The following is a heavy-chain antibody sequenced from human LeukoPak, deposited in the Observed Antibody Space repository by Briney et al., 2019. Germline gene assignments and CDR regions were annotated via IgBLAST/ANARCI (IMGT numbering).Heavy chain of an antibody. D-gene: IGHD3-10*01. CDR3: ARGIEVGGSFDY. V-gene: IGHV1-46*01. Sequence: ASLKVSCKASGYSFSNYYVHWVRQAPGQGLEWLGIINCSGGTTNYAQKFQGRVTLTRDTSTSTVYMELSSLRSDDTAVYYCARGIEVGGSFDYWGQGTLVTVSS. CDR1: GYSFSNYY. J-gene: IGHJ4*02. CDR2: INCSGGTT.